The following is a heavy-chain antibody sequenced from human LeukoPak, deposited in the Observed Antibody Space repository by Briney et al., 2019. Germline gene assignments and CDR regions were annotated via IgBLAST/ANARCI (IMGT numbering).Heavy chain of an antibody. CDR1: GDSVSSNSGA. D-gene: IGHD6-19*01. CDR3: ARSDPSAWHKFDY. V-gene: IGHV6-1*01. Sequence: SQTLSLTCAISGDSVSSNSGAWIWIGQSPSRGLEWLGRTYDRYTWYNDYAVSVKSRITINPDTSQNQLSLKLKLVNPEEPPGYYCARSDPSAWHKFDYWGQGTRVTVSS. CDR2: TYDRYTWYN. J-gene: IGHJ4*02.